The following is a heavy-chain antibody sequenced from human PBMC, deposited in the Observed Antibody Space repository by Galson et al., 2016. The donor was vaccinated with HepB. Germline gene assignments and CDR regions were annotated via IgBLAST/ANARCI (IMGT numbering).Heavy chain of an antibody. J-gene: IGHJ5*02. CDR2: MYSLGTT. V-gene: IGHV3-53*01. CDR3: ARDPPAAGTATWA. CDR1: GITVSNNY. Sequence: SLRLSCAASGITVSNNYMRWVRQDPGKGLEWVSLMYSLGTTHYADSVKGRFTISRDNSKNTLYLQMNGLRVEDTAMYYCARDPPAAGTATWAWGQGTLVTVSS. D-gene: IGHD2-15*01.